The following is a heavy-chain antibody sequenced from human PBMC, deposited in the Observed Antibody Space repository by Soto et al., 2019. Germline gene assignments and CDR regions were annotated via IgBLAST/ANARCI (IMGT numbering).Heavy chain of an antibody. D-gene: IGHD5-12*01. Sequence: HPGGSLRLSCAASGFSFGNFAMNWVRQPPGKGLEWVSSVDFSGTYTFYAASVKGRFSISRDNSHNMVYLEMNGLRADDTAVYYCTKRSGGFSEFDYWGQGALVTVSS. V-gene: IGHV3-23*01. CDR2: VDFSGTYT. J-gene: IGHJ4*02. CDR1: GFSFGNFA. CDR3: TKRSGGFSEFDY.